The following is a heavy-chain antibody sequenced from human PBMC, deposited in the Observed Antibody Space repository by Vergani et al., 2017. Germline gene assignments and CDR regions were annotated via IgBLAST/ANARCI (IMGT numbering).Heavy chain of an antibody. CDR3: AGGIACSGSDAFDI. D-gene: IGHD2-15*01. J-gene: IGHJ3*02. V-gene: IGHV4-61*01. Sequence: QVQLQESGPGLVKPSETLSLTCTVSGGSVSSGSYYWSWIREPPGKGLEWIGNIYYSGSTNYNPSLKSRVTISVDTSKNQFSLKLSSVTAADTAVYYCAGGIACSGSDAFDIWGQGTMVTVSS. CDR2: IYYSGST. CDR1: GGSVSSGSYY.